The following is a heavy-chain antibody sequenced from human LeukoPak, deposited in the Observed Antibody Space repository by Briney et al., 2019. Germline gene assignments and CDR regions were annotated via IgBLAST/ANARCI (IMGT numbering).Heavy chain of an antibody. CDR3: ARGRPSGRYYYGMDV. J-gene: IGHJ6*02. CDR2: INHSGST. CDR1: GGSFSGYY. V-gene: IGHV4-34*01. Sequence: SETLSLTCAVYGGSFSGYYWSRIRQPPGKGLEWIGEINHSGSTNYNPSLKSRGTISVDTSKNQFSLKLSSVTAADTAVYYCARGRPSGRYYYGMDVWGQGTTVTVSS. D-gene: IGHD6-6*01.